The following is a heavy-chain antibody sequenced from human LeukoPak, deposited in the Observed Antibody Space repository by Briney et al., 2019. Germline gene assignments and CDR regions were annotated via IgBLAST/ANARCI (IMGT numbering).Heavy chain of an antibody. CDR3: ARGNYYDSSGSEFDY. Sequence: GGSLRLSCAASGFTVSSNYMSWVRQAPGKGLKWVSVIYSGGSTYYADSVKGRFTISRDNSKNTLYLQMNSLRAEDTAVYYCARGNYYDSSGSEFDYWGQGTLVTVSS. D-gene: IGHD3-22*01. V-gene: IGHV3-66*01. CDR2: IYSGGST. CDR1: GFTVSSNY. J-gene: IGHJ4*02.